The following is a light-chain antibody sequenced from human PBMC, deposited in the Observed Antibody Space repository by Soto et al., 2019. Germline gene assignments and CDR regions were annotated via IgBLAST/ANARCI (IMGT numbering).Light chain of an antibody. Sequence: EIVITQCPCTFCLSXGGRATLSXXTSQTVLTNLAWYQQKPGQAPRLLVYGASTRATGIPASFSGSGSGTDFTLTISGLEPADLGVYYCQQRHNWPITFGQGTRLEIK. J-gene: IGKJ5*01. CDR1: QTVLTN. V-gene: IGKV3D-15*01. CDR3: QQRHNWPIT. CDR2: GAS.